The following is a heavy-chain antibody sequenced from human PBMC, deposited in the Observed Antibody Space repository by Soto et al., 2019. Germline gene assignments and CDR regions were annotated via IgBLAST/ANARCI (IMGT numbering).Heavy chain of an antibody. CDR3: ASQVTYYYDSSPLGHYYYGMDV. V-gene: IGHV1-69*01. CDR1: GGTFSSYA. CDR2: SIPIFVTA. Sequence: QVQLVQSGAEVKKPGSSVKVSCKASGGTFSSYAISWVRQAPGQGLEWMGGSIPIFVTANYAQKFQGRVTITADESTSTAYMELSSLRSEDTAVYYCASQVTYYYDSSPLGHYYYGMDVWGQGTTVTVSS. D-gene: IGHD3-22*01. J-gene: IGHJ6*02.